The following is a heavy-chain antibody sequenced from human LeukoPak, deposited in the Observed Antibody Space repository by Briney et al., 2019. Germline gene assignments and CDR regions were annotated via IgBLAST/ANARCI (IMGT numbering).Heavy chain of an antibody. J-gene: IGHJ6*03. V-gene: IGHV1-8*03. CDR3: ARVLYYDFWSGYSLGNYYYMDV. CDR1: GYTFTSYD. CDR2: LNPKRGNT. Sequence: ASVKVSCKASGYTFTSYDINWVRQATGQGLGGRGGLNPKRGNTGYAQKFQGRVTITRNTSISTAYMELSSLRSEDTAVYYCARVLYYDFWSGYSLGNYYYMDVWGKGTTVTVSS. D-gene: IGHD3-3*01.